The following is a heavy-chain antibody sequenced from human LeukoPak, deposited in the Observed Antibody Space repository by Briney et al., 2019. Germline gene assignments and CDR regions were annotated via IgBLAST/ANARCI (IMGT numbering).Heavy chain of an antibody. J-gene: IGHJ4*02. V-gene: IGHV3-21*01. D-gene: IGHD1-7*01. CDR1: GFTFSSYS. CDR2: ISSSSSYI. CDR3: ARAHNWKYGTFDY. Sequence: GGSLRLSCAASGFTFSSYSMNWVRQAPGKGLEWVSCISSSSSYIYYADSVKGRFAISRDNAKNSLYLQMNSLRVEDTAVYYCARAHNWKYGTFDYWGQGTLVTVSS.